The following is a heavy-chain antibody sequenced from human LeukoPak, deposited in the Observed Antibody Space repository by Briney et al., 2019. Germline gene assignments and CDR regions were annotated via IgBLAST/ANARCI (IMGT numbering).Heavy chain of an antibody. V-gene: IGHV4-39*01. CDR2: IYYSANT. J-gene: IGHJ3*02. CDR1: GVSISGTSYY. Sequence: WESLSLTCSVSGVSISGTSYYWGCIRQPPGKGLEWIGSIYYSANTSYYTSLKSRVAISVDTSKNQISLNLTSVTAADTAVYYCAASSTLTGEVDNSGYYLGSGAFDIWGRGTMVTVSS. CDR3: AASSTLTGEVDNSGYYLGSGAFDI. D-gene: IGHD3-22*01.